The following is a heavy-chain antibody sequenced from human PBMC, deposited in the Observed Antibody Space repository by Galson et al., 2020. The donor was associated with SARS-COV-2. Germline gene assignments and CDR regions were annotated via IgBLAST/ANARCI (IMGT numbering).Heavy chain of an antibody. CDR1: GSTFTKYA. J-gene: IGHJ4*02. CDR2: ISAGDGST. CDR3: ASSVYCTNGVCGLYYFDY. Sequence: ASVKVSCKASGSTFTKYAIHWVRQAPGQRLEWMGWISAGDGSTKYSQKFQGRVTITRDSYATTAYMELSSLRSEDTAVYYCASSVYCTNGVCGLYYFDYWGQGTLVTVSS. D-gene: IGHD2-8*01. V-gene: IGHV1-3*01.